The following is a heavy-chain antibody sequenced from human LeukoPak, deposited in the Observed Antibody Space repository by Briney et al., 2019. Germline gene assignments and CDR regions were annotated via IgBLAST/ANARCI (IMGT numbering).Heavy chain of an antibody. CDR3: AASSGWYRAEYFQH. CDR1: GFTFDDYT. Sequence: PGGSLRLSCAASGFTFDDYTMHWVRQAPGKGLEWVSLISWDGGSTYYADSVKGRFTISRDNSKNSLYLQMNSLRTEDTALYYCAASSGWYRAEYFQHWGQGTLVTVSS. CDR2: ISWDGGST. D-gene: IGHD6-19*01. V-gene: IGHV3-43*01. J-gene: IGHJ1*01.